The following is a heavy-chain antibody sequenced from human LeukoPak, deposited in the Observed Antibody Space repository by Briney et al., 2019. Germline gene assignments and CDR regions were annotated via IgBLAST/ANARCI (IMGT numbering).Heavy chain of an antibody. V-gene: IGHV3-30-3*01. CDR2: TSNDGSNT. CDR1: KFSFSSYA. CDR3: ARGIQLWEPFDY. Sequence: GGSLRLSCAASKFSFSSYAMHWVRQAPGKGLEWVAVTSNDGSNTFHADSVKGRFTISRDNSKNTLYLQMNSLRAEDTAVYYCARGIQLWEPFDYWGQGTLVTVSS. J-gene: IGHJ4*02. D-gene: IGHD5-18*01.